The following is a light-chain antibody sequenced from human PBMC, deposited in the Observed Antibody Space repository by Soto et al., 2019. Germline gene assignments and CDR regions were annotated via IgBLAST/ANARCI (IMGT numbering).Light chain of an antibody. V-gene: IGKV1-5*01. J-gene: IGKJ1*01. CDR2: DAS. Sequence: IQMTQSPSTLSASVGDRDTITCRASQSVGAWLAWYQQKPGKAPKFLIYDASNLESGVPSRFSGSGSGTNFTLTISDLQPEDFTTYYCQKSDSTPWTFGQGTKVDIK. CDR3: QKSDSTPWT. CDR1: QSVGAW.